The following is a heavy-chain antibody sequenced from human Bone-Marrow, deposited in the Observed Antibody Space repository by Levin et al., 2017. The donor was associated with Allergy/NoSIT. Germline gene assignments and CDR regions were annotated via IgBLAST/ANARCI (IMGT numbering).Heavy chain of an antibody. Sequence: SETLSLTCAISGDSVSSNSVAWNWIRQSPSRGLEWLGRTYYRSRWFNDYAVSVKSRITINPDTSKNQFSLQLNSVTPEDTAVYYCARGKYSGFDMWGQGTMVTVSS. D-gene: IGHD2/OR15-2a*01. CDR3: ARGKYSGFDM. CDR2: TYYRSRWFN. CDR1: GDSVSSNSVA. V-gene: IGHV6-1*01. J-gene: IGHJ3*02.